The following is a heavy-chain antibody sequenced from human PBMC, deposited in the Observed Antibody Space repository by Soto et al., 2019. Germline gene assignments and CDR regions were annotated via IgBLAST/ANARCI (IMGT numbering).Heavy chain of an antibody. Sequence: SVKVSCKASGGTFSSYAISWVRQAPGQGLEWMGGIIPIFGTANYAQKFQGRVTITADESTSTAYMELSSLRSEDTAVYYCARDSRAYGDYNYYYYYGMDVWGQGTTVTVSS. D-gene: IGHD4-17*01. CDR2: IIPIFGTA. CDR1: GGTFSSYA. CDR3: ARDSRAYGDYNYYYYYGMDV. J-gene: IGHJ6*02. V-gene: IGHV1-69*13.